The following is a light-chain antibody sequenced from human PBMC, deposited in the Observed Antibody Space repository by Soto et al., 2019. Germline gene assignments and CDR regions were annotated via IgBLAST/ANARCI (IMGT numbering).Light chain of an antibody. J-gene: IGLJ1*01. CDR2: EGS. CDR1: SSDVGRYNI. CDR3: SSYTSSSTLV. Sequence: HSVLTQPASVSGSPGQSITISCTGTSSDVGRYNIVSWYQQHPGKAPKLMIYEGSKRPSGVSNRFSGSKSGNTASLTISGLQAEDEADYYCSSYTSSSTLVFGTGTKVTVL. V-gene: IGLV2-14*02.